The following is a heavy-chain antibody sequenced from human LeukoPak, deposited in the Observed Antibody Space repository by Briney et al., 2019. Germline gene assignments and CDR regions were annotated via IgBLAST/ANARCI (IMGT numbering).Heavy chain of an antibody. Sequence: PGGSLRLSCAVSGFTLSSYSMNWVRQAPGKGLEWVANIKQDGSERNYVDSVKGRSTISRDNAKNSLFLQMNSLRVEDTAVYYCARGGTRGYSPVDYWGQGILVTVSS. CDR2: IKQDGSER. CDR1: GFTLSSYS. J-gene: IGHJ4*02. V-gene: IGHV3-7*03. CDR3: ARGGTRGYSPVDY. D-gene: IGHD5-18*01.